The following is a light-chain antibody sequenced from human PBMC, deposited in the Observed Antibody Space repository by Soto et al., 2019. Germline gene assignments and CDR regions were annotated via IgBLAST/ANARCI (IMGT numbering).Light chain of an antibody. Sequence: IQMTQSPATLSVSPGERATLSCRASQTIYSNVAWYQQRPGQAPRLLLYRASARATGIPARFSGSGSGTEFTLTIGSLQSEDSAVYSCQQYQSLWTFGQGTKLE. CDR2: RAS. J-gene: IGKJ1*01. CDR1: QTIYSN. V-gene: IGKV3-15*01. CDR3: QQYQSLWT.